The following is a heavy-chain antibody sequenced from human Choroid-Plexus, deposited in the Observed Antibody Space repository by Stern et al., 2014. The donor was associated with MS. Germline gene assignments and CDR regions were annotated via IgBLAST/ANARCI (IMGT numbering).Heavy chain of an antibody. J-gene: IGHJ5*02. V-gene: IGHV3-30*18. CDR2: VSYDGSNK. Sequence: VHLVESGGGVVQPGRPLRLSCVASGFTFGSCAMQWVCQAPGKGLEWVAGVSYDGSNKYYADSVKGRFTISRDNSQNTLYMQMSSLRPEDTAVYYCAKDRQYLTYFFDHWGQGSLVTVSS. CDR1: GFTFGSCA. CDR3: AKDRQYLTYFFDH. D-gene: IGHD2/OR15-2a*01.